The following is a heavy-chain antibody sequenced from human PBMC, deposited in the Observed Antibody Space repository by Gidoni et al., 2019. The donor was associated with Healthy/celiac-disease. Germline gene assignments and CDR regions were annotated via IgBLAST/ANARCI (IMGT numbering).Heavy chain of an antibody. V-gene: IGHV3-23*01. D-gene: IGHD5-18*01. J-gene: IGHJ4*02. CDR1: GFTFRSYA. CDR2: ISGSGGST. Sequence: EVQLLESGGGLVQPGGSLRLSCAASGFTFRSYAMSWVRQAPGKGLEWVSAISGSGGSTYYADSVKGRFTISRDNSKNTLYLQMNSLRAEDTAVYYCAKDRWIQLWPPENDYWGQGTLVTVSS. CDR3: AKDRWIQLWPPENDY.